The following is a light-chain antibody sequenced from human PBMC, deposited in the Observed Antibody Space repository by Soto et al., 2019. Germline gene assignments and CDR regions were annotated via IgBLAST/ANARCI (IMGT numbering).Light chain of an antibody. Sequence: EIVMTQSPGTLSVSPGERATLSCRASQSVRSKLAWYQQKPGQAPRLLIYDASTRATGIPARFSGSGSGPEFTLTISSLQSEDFAVYDCQQYNNWPPITFGQGTRLEIK. CDR2: DAS. V-gene: IGKV3-15*01. CDR1: QSVRSK. J-gene: IGKJ5*01. CDR3: QQYNNWPPIT.